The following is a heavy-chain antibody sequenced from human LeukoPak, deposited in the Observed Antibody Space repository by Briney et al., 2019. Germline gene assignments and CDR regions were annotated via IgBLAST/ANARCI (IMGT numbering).Heavy chain of an antibody. V-gene: IGHV4-34*01. D-gene: IGHD5-24*01. J-gene: IGHJ4*02. Sequence: SETLSLTCAVYGGSFSGYYWSWIRQPPGKGLEWIGEINHSGSTNYNPSLKSRVTISVDTSKNQFSLKLSSVTAADTAVYYCARQERWLLNRRGFDYWGQGTLVTVSS. CDR1: GGSFSGYY. CDR3: ARQERWLLNRRGFDY. CDR2: INHSGST.